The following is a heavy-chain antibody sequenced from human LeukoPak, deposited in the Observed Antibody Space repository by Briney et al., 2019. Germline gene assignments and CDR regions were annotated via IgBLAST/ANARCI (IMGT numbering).Heavy chain of an antibody. Sequence: GASVKVSCKASGYTFTGYYMHWVRQAPGQGLEWMGWINPNSGGTNYAQKFQGRVTMTRDTSISTAYMELSRLRSDDTAVYYCARSNDYGGGDYFDYWGQGTLVTVSS. D-gene: IGHD4-23*01. J-gene: IGHJ4*02. CDR1: GYTFTGYY. CDR3: ARSNDYGGGDYFDY. V-gene: IGHV1-2*02. CDR2: INPNSGGT.